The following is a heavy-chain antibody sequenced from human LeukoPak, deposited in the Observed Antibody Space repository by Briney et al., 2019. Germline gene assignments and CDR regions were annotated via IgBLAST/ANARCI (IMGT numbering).Heavy chain of an antibody. CDR3: AKDKQASGSSGYSTGFDY. D-gene: IGHD3-22*01. Sequence: GGALRLSCAASVVTFDDYAMHCVRQAPGKGLDWVSGIILNSGSIGYAESVKGRFTISRDNAKNYLYLQMNSVRAEDTALYYCAKDKQASGSSGYSTGFDYWGQGTLVTVSS. J-gene: IGHJ4*02. V-gene: IGHV3-9*01. CDR1: VVTFDDYA. CDR2: IILNSGSI.